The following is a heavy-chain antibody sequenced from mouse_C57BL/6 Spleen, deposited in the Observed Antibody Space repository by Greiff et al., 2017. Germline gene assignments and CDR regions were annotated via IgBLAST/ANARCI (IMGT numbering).Heavy chain of an antibody. CDR2: ISDGGSYT. CDR1: GFTFSSYA. Sequence: EVKLVESGGGLVKPGGSLKLSCAASGFTFSSYAMSWVRQTPEKRLEWVATISDGGSYTYYPDNVKGRFTISRDNAKNNLYLQLSHLKSEDTAMDYCARYYGSSYDEFAYWGQGTLVTVSA. CDR3: ARYYGSSYDEFAY. V-gene: IGHV5-4*03. D-gene: IGHD1-1*01. J-gene: IGHJ3*01.